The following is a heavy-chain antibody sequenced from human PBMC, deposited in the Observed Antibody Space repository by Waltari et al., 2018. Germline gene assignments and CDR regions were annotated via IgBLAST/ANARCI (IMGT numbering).Heavy chain of an antibody. CDR1: GFTFSRHW. Sequence: EVQLVESGGGLVQPGGSLRLSCVASGFTFSRHWMSWLRQAPGKGLEWVANINEDEMEKFYADSVKGRFTISRDNAKNSLYLQMNSLRVEDTAYYYCARDMGIYTNYAAYWGQGTLVTVSS. CDR3: ARDMGIYTNYAAY. D-gene: IGHD4-4*01. V-gene: IGHV3-7*01. CDR2: INEDEMEK. J-gene: IGHJ4*02.